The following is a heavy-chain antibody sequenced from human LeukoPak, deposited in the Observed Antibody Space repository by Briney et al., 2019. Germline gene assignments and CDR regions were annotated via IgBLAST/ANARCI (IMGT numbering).Heavy chain of an antibody. Sequence: PGGSLRLSCAASGFTFSSYGMHWVRQAPGKGLEWEEVIWYDGSNKYYADSVKGRFTISRDNSKNTLYLQMNSLRAEDTAVYYCARDRLITMIVALEDDGFDIWGQGTMATVSS. CDR2: IWYDGSNK. CDR3: ARDRLITMIVALEDDGFDI. V-gene: IGHV3-33*01. J-gene: IGHJ3*02. CDR1: GFTFSSYG. D-gene: IGHD3-22*01.